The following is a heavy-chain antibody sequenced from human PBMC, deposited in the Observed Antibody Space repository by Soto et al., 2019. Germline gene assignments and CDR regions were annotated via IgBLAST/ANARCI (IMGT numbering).Heavy chain of an antibody. D-gene: IGHD2-21*02. CDR2: LYSGTT. J-gene: IGHJ4*02. CDR1: GYSISNGYY. V-gene: IGHV4-38-2*01. Sequence: KPSETLSLTCAVSGYSISNGYYWAWIRQPPGKGLEWIGSLYSGTTYYNPSLKSRIFISGGIYKSHFSLNLNSVTAKDTGTLYCAAGRVVTTGPEGIFDYWGQGTLVTVSS. CDR3: AAGRVVTTGPEGIFDY.